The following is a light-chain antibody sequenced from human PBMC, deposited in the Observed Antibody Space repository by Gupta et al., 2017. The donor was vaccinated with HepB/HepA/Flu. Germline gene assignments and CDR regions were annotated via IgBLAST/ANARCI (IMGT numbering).Light chain of an antibody. CDR2: SAS. CDR1: QTIYTY. J-gene: IGKJ4*01. Sequence: SLSASVGDTVTITCRASQTIYTYLNWYQHKPGNAPKLLIFSASYLQSGVPSRFSGSGSGTDFTLTISSLQPEDFATYYCQRSDSPPLTFGGGTKVEVK. V-gene: IGKV1-39*01. CDR3: QRSDSPPLT.